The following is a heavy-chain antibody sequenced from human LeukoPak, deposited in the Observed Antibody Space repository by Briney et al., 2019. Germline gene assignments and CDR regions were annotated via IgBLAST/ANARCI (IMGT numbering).Heavy chain of an antibody. CDR3: ARALWGDGYSYGYGDY. CDR1: GYTFTGYY. Sequence: GASVKVSCKASGYTFTGYYMHWVRQAPGQGLEWMGWINPNSGGTNYAQKFQGRVTMTRDTSISTAYMELSRLRSDDTAVYYCARALWGDGYSYGYGDYWGQGTLVTVSS. V-gene: IGHV1-2*02. D-gene: IGHD5-18*01. CDR2: INPNSGGT. J-gene: IGHJ4*02.